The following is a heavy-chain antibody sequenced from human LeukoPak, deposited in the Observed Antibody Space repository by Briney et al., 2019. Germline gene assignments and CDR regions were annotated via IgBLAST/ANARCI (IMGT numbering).Heavy chain of an antibody. CDR3: ARGGLRENSFDY. J-gene: IGHJ4*02. CDR2: IGIPGDT. Sequence: GGSLRLSCAASGFTFSGYDMHWVRQATGKGLEWVSGIGIPGDTYYPASVKGRFTISRENAKNSFYLQMNSLRAEDTAVYYCARGGLRENSFDYWGQGTLVTVSS. V-gene: IGHV3-13*01. CDR1: GFTFSGYD. D-gene: IGHD4-17*01.